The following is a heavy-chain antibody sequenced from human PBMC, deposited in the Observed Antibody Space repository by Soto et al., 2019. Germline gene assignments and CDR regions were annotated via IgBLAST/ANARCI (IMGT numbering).Heavy chain of an antibody. Sequence: QITLKESGPTLVKPTQTLTLTCTFSGFSLSTSGVGVGWIRQPPGKALEWLALIYWDDDKRYSPSLKISLTITKDTSKNQVVLTMTNMDPVDTATYYCAHVYGGYDNFDYWGQGTLVTVSS. CDR1: GFSLSTSGVG. J-gene: IGHJ4*02. CDR3: AHVYGGYDNFDY. CDR2: IYWDDDK. V-gene: IGHV2-5*02. D-gene: IGHD5-12*01.